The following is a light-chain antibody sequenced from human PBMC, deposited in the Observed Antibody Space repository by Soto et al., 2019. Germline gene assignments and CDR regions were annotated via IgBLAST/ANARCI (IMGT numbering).Light chain of an antibody. V-gene: IGKV3-11*01. CDR2: DAS. Sequence: EIVLTQSPATLSLSPGERATLSCRASQSVSSYLAWYQQKPGQAPRLLIYDASNRATGIPARFSGSGSGTDFTLTISSLEPEDFAVYYCQQRSNWPFWFTFGPGTKVDIK. CDR1: QSVSSY. CDR3: QQRSNWPFWFT. J-gene: IGKJ3*01.